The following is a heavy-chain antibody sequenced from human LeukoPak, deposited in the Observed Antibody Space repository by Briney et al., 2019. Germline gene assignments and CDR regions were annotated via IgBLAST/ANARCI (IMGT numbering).Heavy chain of an antibody. Sequence: SCKASGYTFTSYYMHWVRQAPGKGLVWVSRINGDGSSTNYADSVKGRFTISRDNAENTLYLQMNSLRAEDTAVYYCARNSGTNFDYWGQGTLVTVSS. J-gene: IGHJ4*02. V-gene: IGHV3-74*01. CDR2: INGDGSST. D-gene: IGHD1-1*01. CDR3: ARNSGTNFDY. CDR1: GYTFTSYY.